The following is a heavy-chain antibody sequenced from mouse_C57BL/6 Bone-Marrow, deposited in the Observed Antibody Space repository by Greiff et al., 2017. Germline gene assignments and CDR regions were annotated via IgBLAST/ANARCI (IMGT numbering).Heavy chain of an antibody. CDR2: IYPRDGST. J-gene: IGHJ2*01. CDR1: GYTFTDYT. D-gene: IGHD2-1*01. CDR3: SRRGGNYGFYF. Sequence: VKLQESDAELVKPGASVKISCKVSGYTFTDYTIHWMKQRPEQGLEWIGYIYPRDGSTKYNEKFKGKATLTADKSSSTACMQHNSLTSADSAVYFCSRRGGNYGFYFWGQGTTLTVSS. V-gene: IGHV1-78*01.